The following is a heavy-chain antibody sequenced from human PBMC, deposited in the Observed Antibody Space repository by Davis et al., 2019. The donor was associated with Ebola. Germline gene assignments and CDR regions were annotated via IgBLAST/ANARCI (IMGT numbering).Heavy chain of an antibody. D-gene: IGHD4-11*01. CDR1: GYTFTGYY. Sequence: ASVKVSCKASGYTFTGYYMHWVRQAPGQGLEWMGWINPSGGSTSYAQKFQGRVTMTRDTSTSTVYMELSSLRSEDTAVYYCARDLFIYSNYGMGYYYGMDVWGQGTTVTVSS. CDR3: ARDLFIYSNYGMGYYYGMDV. CDR2: INPSGGST. V-gene: IGHV1-46*01. J-gene: IGHJ6*02.